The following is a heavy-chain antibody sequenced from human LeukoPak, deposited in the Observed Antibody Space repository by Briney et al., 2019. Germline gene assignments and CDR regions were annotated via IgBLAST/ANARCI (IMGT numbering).Heavy chain of an antibody. V-gene: IGHV3-74*01. CDR2: INSDGSST. D-gene: IGHD3-22*01. Sequence: GGSLRLSCAASGFTFSSYWMHWVRQAPGKGLVWVSHINSDGSSTIYADSVKGRFTVSRDNAKNTLYLQMNSLRAEDTAVYYCARDRRVFYDSSGYYFSGGQGTLVTVSS. J-gene: IGHJ4*02. CDR3: ARDRRVFYDSSGYYFS. CDR1: GFTFSSYW.